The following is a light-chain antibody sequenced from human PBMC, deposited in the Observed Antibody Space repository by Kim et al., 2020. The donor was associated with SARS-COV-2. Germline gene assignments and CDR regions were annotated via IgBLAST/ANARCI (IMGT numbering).Light chain of an antibody. CDR3: QQRYNWIT. V-gene: IGKV3-11*01. CDR1: QSVSSY. Sequence: EIVLTQSPATLSLSPGERASLSCTASQSVSSYLAWYQQKPGQAPRLLIYDASNRATGIPARFSGSGSGTDFTLTISSLEPEDFAVYYCQQRYNWITFGQGTRLEIK. J-gene: IGKJ5*01. CDR2: DAS.